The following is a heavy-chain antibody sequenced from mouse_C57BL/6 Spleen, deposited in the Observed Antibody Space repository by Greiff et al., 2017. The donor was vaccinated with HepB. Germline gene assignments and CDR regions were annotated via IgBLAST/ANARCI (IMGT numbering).Heavy chain of an antibody. V-gene: IGHV5-9*01. CDR3: ARRGPYYSNYAEYFDY. CDR2: ISGGGGNT. CDR1: GFTFSSYT. J-gene: IGHJ2*01. D-gene: IGHD2-5*01. Sequence: EVHLVESGGGLVKPGGSLKLSCAASGFTFSSYTMSWVRQTPEKRLEWVATISGGGGNTYYPDSVKGRFTISRDNAKNTLYLQMSSLRSEDTALYYCARRGPYYSNYAEYFDYWGQGTTLTVSS.